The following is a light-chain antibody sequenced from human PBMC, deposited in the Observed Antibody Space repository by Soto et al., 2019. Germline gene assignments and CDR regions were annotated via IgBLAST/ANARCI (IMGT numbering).Light chain of an antibody. Sequence: DIQMTQSPSSLSASVGDRVTITCRANQSISSYLNWYQQKPGKAPKVLIYAASSLQSGVPSRFSGSGPRTDFTLTISSLQPEDFATYYCQQSYSTPRTFGQGTKVEIK. V-gene: IGKV1-39*01. CDR2: AAS. CDR3: QQSYSTPRT. CDR1: QSISSY. J-gene: IGKJ1*01.